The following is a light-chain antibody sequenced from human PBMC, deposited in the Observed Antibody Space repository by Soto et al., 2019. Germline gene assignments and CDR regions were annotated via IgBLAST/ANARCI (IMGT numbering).Light chain of an antibody. J-gene: IGKJ2*01. Sequence: EIVLTQSPATLSLSPGERATLSCRASQSVSRYLAWYQQKPGQAPRLLIYDASNRATGIPARFSGSGSGTDFTLTISSLEPEDFAVYYCQQRSTWYTFGHGTKLEIK. CDR3: QQRSTWYT. CDR2: DAS. V-gene: IGKV3-11*01. CDR1: QSVSRY.